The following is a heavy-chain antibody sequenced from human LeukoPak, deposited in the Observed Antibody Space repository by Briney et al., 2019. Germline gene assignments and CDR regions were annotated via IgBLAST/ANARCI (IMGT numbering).Heavy chain of an antibody. J-gene: IGHJ4*02. D-gene: IGHD3-9*01. V-gene: IGHV3-30*04. CDR1: EFTFNTYA. Sequence: GGSLRLSCAASEFTFNTYAIHWVRQAPGQGLEWVAVISFDGRSKYFADSVKGRFSISRDNSKKTLFLQMNSLRPEDTAIYYCARGGSRYFDWQLAPLDYWGQGTLVTVSS. CDR3: ARGGSRYFDWQLAPLDY. CDR2: ISFDGRSK.